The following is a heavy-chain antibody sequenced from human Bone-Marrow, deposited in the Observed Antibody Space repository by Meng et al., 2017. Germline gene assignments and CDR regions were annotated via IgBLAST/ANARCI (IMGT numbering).Heavy chain of an antibody. CDR3: AREGDSSGPNFDY. CDR1: RFTFSSYG. V-gene: IGHV3-33*01. CDR2: IWYDGSNK. J-gene: IGHJ4*02. D-gene: IGHD6-19*01. Sequence: VRRVGAGGGVVQPGRSLRLCCEASRFTFSSYGRHWVRQAPGKGLEWVAVIWYDGSNKYYADSVKGRFTISRDNSKNTLYLQMNSLRAEDTAVYYCAREGDSSGPNFDYWGQGTLVTVSS.